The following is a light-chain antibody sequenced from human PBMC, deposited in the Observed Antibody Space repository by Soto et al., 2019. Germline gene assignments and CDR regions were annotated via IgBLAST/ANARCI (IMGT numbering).Light chain of an antibody. CDR1: SSDVGGYNY. CDR3: SSYTSSSTLYV. Sequence: QSVLTQPASLSGSPGQSITISCTGTSSDVGGYNYVSWYQQHPGKAPKLMIYDVSNRPSGVSNRFSGSKSGNTASLTISSLQAEDEADYYCSSYTSSSTLYVFGTGTKVTVL. CDR2: DVS. J-gene: IGLJ1*01. V-gene: IGLV2-14*01.